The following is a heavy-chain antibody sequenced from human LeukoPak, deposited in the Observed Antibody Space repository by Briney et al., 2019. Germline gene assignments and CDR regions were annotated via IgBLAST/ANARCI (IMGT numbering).Heavy chain of an antibody. D-gene: IGHD6-13*01. CDR2: IYYSGST. V-gene: IGHV4-59*01. CDR1: GGSISSYY. Sequence: SETLSLTCTVSGGSISSYYWSWLRQPPGKGLEWIGYIYYSGSTNYNPSLKSRVTISVDTSKNQFSLKLSSVTAADTAVYYCARAPAYSSSCYDYWGQGTLVTVSS. CDR3: ARAPAYSSSCYDY. J-gene: IGHJ4*02.